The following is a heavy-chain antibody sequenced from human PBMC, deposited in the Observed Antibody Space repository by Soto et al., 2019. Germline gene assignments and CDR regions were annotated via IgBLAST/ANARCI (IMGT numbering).Heavy chain of an antibody. V-gene: IGHV4-59*01. CDR2: IYYSGST. CDR1: GGSISSYY. CDR3: ARSGGGDFSFDY. J-gene: IGHJ4*02. Sequence: QVQLQESGPGLVKPSETLSLTCTVSGGSISSYYWSWIRQPPGKGLEWIGYIYYSGSTNYNPSLKSRVTISVDTSKIQSSLLRSSVTAADTAVYYCARSGGGDFSFDYWGQGTLVTVSS. D-gene: IGHD2-21*02.